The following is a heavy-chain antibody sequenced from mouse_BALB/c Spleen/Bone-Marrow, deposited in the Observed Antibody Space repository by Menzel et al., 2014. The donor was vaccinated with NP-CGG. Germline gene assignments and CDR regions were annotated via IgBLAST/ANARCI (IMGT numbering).Heavy chain of an antibody. CDR3: ARLIYGSSYIVDF. Sequence: VQLQQSGPDLVKPGASVKISCKASGYSFTDYYMHWVKQSHGKSLEWIGRVNPNNGGTNYNQKFKGKAILTVDKSSNTAYMELRSLTSEDSAVFYCARLIYGSSYIVDFWGQGTSVTVSS. J-gene: IGHJ4*01. D-gene: IGHD1-1*01. V-gene: IGHV1-26*01. CDR1: GYSFTDYY. CDR2: VNPNNGGT.